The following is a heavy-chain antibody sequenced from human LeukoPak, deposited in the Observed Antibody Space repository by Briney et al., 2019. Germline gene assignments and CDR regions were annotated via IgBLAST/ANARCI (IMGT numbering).Heavy chain of an antibody. CDR2: MNPNSGNT. V-gene: IGHV1-8*01. J-gene: IGHJ4*02. CDR1: GYTFTSYD. CDR3: ARWPYDSSGYPFDY. D-gene: IGHD3-22*01. Sequence: ASVKVSCKASGYTFTSYDINWVRQATGQGLEWMGWMNPNSGNTGYAQKFQGRVTMTRNTSMSTAYMELSSLRSEDTAVYYCARWPYDSSGYPFDYWGQGTLVTVSS.